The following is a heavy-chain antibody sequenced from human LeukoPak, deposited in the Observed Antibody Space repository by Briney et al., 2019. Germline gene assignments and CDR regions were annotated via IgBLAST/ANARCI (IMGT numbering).Heavy chain of an antibody. D-gene: IGHD1-7*01. J-gene: IGHJ4*02. Sequence: LPGGSLRLSCAASGFTFSSYGMHWVRQAPGKGLEWVAVIWYDGSNKYYADSVKGRFTISRDNSKNTLYLQMNSLRAEDTAVYYCAKDRGTGTTAFDYWGQGTLVTVSS. CDR2: IWYDGSNK. V-gene: IGHV3-33*06. CDR1: GFTFSSYG. CDR3: AKDRGTGTTAFDY.